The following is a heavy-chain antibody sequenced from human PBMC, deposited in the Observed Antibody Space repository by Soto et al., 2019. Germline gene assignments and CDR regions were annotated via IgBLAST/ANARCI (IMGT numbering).Heavy chain of an antibody. CDR1: GYTFTSYA. D-gene: IGHD2-2*01. CDR2: INAGNGNT. J-gene: IGHJ6*03. CDR3: ARDLGPAAGGYCGSTSCQKDVGTLADYYYYYMDV. V-gene: IGHV1-3*01. Sequence: QVQLVQSGAEVKKPGASVKVSCKASGYTFTSYAMHWVRQAPGQRREWMGWINAGNGNTKYSQKFQGRVTITRDTSGSAGCMELSRLRCEDTAVYYCARDLGPAAGGYCGSTSCQKDVGTLADYYYYYMDVWGKGTTVTV.